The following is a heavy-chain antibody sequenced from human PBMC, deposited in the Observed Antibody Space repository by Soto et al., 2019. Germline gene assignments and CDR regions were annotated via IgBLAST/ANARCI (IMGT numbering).Heavy chain of an antibody. Sequence: PSETLSLTCAVYGGSFSGYYWSWIRQPPGKGLEWIGEINHSGSTNYNPSLKSRVTISVDTSKNQFSLKLSSVTAADTAVYYCARGFPSRIIAAAGTIRYYYYGMDVCGQGTTVTVSS. V-gene: IGHV4-34*01. CDR2: INHSGST. CDR1: GGSFSGYY. D-gene: IGHD6-13*01. CDR3: ARGFPSRIIAAAGTIRYYYYGMDV. J-gene: IGHJ6*02.